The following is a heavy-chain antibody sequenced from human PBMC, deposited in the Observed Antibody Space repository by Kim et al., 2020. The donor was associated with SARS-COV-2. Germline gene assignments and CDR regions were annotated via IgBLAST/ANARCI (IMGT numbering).Heavy chain of an antibody. V-gene: IGHV3-21*01. D-gene: IGHD3-10*01. CDR3: AVLNVLLWFGELFGVDY. J-gene: IGHJ4*02. CDR1: GFTFSSYS. Sequence: GGSLRLSCAASGFTFSSYSMNWVRQAPGKGLEWVSSISSSSSYIYYADSVKGRFTISRDNAKNSLYLQMNSLRAEDTAVYYCAVLNVLLWFGELFGVDYWGQGTLVTVSS. CDR2: ISSSSSYI.